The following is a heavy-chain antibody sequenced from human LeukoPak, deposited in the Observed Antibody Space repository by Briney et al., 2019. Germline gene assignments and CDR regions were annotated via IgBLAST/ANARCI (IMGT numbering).Heavy chain of an antibody. V-gene: IGHV3-23*01. CDR1: GFTFSSYA. CDR2: ISGSGGST. CDR3: AKAVLPAAIRGGYYYYYMDV. J-gene: IGHJ6*03. Sequence: GGSLGLSCAASGFTFSSYAMSWVRQAPGKGLEWVSAISGSGGSTYYADSVKGRFTISRDNSKNTLYLQINSLRAEDTAVYYCAKAVLPAAIRGGYYYYYMDVWGKGTTVTVSS. D-gene: IGHD2-2*01.